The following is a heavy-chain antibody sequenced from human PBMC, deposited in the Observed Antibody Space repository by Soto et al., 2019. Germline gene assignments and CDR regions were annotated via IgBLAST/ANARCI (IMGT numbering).Heavy chain of an antibody. CDR2: ISAYNGNT. Sequence: QVQLVQSGAEVKKPGASVKVSCKASGYTFTSYAISWVRQAPGQGLEWMGWISAYNGNTKYVQKLQGRVTLTTDTSTSTAYMELRSLRSDDAAVYYCARDTAMALPDAWGQGTLVTVSS. V-gene: IGHV1-18*01. J-gene: IGHJ4*02. D-gene: IGHD5-18*01. CDR3: ARDTAMALPDA. CDR1: GYTFTSYA.